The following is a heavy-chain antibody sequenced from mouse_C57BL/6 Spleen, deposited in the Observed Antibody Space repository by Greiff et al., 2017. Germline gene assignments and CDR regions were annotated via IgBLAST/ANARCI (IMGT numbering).Heavy chain of an antibody. J-gene: IGHJ4*01. CDR3: ARKHYYGSSYAMDY. CDR1: GYAFSSSW. CDR2: IYPGDGDT. D-gene: IGHD1-1*01. Sequence: VQRVESGPELVKPGASVKISCKASGYAFSSSWMNWVKQRPGKGLEWIGRIYPGDGDTNYNGKFKGKATLTADKSSSTAYMQLSSLTSEDSAVYFCARKHYYGSSYAMDYWGQGTSVTVSS. V-gene: IGHV1-82*01.